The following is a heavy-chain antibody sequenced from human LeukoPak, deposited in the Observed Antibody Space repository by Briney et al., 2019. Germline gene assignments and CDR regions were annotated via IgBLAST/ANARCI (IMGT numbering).Heavy chain of an antibody. CDR3: ASFWGYSYGQKGDY. CDR1: GYTFTSYG. V-gene: IGHV1-18*01. D-gene: IGHD5-18*01. CDR2: NSAYNGNT. Sequence: ASVKVSCKASGYTFTSYGISWVRQAPGQGLEWMGWNSAYNGNTNYAQKLQGRVTMTTDTSTSTAYMELRSLRSDDTAVYYCASFWGYSYGQKGDYWGQGTLVTVSS. J-gene: IGHJ4*02.